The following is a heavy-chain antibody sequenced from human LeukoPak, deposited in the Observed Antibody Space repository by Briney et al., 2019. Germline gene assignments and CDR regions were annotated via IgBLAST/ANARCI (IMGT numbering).Heavy chain of an antibody. Sequence: PGGSLRLSCAASGFTFSSYSMNWVRQAPGKGLEWVSYISSSSSTIYYADSVKGRFTISRDNAKNSLYLQMNSLRAEDTAGYYCAYTQGRYGSGSFDYWGQGTLVTVSS. V-gene: IGHV3-48*04. CDR3: AYTQGRYGSGSFDY. D-gene: IGHD3-10*01. J-gene: IGHJ4*02. CDR2: ISSSSSTI. CDR1: GFTFSSYS.